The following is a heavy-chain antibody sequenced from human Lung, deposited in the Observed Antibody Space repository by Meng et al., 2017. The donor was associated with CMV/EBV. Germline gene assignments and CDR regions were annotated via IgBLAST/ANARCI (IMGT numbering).Heavy chain of an antibody. D-gene: IGHD3-3*01. V-gene: IGHV2-5*01. J-gene: IGHJ4*02. CDR3: AHRIFWSGYYDY. Sequence: LSWFSLSNDGVGVGWFRQPPGKALEWFALIYWNDDKRYRPSLRNRLTVTKDTSKNQVVLTMTNMDPVDTATYYCAHRIFWSGYYDYWGQGILVTVSS. CDR2: IYWNDDK. CDR1: WFSLSNDGVG.